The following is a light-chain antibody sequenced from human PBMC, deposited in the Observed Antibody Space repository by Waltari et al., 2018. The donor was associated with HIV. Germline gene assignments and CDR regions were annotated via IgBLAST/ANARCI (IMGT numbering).Light chain of an antibody. CDR2: NTN. J-gene: IGLJ3*02. CDR1: TGSVISLNY. CDR3: VIYYGGSWV. Sequence: QTVVTQEPSLTVSPGGTVTLPCASSTGSVISLNYPSWFQHKPGQAPRALIYNTNISHSWTPARFSGSLPGGKAALTLSGVQPEDEADYYCVIYYGGSWVFGGGTKLTVL. V-gene: IGLV7-43*01.